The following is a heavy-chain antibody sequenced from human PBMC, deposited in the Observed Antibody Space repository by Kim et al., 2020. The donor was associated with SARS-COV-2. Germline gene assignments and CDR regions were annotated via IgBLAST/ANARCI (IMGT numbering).Heavy chain of an antibody. D-gene: IGHD3-16*01. CDR1: GFTISTTY. J-gene: IGHJ4*02. CDR3: ARSLGAGALDY. V-gene: IGHV3-53*01. Sequence: GGSLRLSCAASGFTISTTYISWVRQAPGKGLEWVSVIYSGDDTNYADSGRGRFTISRDNSKNTLYLQMNSLKAEDTAVYYCARSLGAGALDYWGQGTLVT. CDR2: IYSGDDT.